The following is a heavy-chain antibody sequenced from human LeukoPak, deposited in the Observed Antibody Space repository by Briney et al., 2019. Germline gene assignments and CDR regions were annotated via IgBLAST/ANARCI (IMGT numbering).Heavy chain of an antibody. Sequence: ASVKVSCKASGYTFTSYGISWVRQAPGQGLEWMGWISAYNGNTNYAQKLQGRVTMTTDTSTSTAYMELRSLRSDDTAVYYCARDLQLYCSSTSCSLPTDAFDIWGQGTMVTVSS. V-gene: IGHV1-18*01. CDR3: ARDLQLYCSSTSCSLPTDAFDI. CDR2: ISAYNGNT. D-gene: IGHD2-2*01. CDR1: GYTFTSYG. J-gene: IGHJ3*02.